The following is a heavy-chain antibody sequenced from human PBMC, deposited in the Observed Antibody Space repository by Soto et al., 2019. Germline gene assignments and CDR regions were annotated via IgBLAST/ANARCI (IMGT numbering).Heavy chain of an antibody. V-gene: IGHV3-23*01. J-gene: IGHJ4*02. CDR3: AKHLIGGRLQSPFDL. CDR2: LSDSVGTT. CDR1: GFSFGTYT. D-gene: IGHD3-22*01. Sequence: EVQLLESGGGLVQPGGSLRLSCAVSGFSFGTYTVNWVRQAPGMGLEWVSGLSDSVGTTHYAYSVKGRFTISRDKSKNTLHLQMNNLRAEDTAVYYCAKHLIGGRLQSPFDLWGQGTQVTVSS.